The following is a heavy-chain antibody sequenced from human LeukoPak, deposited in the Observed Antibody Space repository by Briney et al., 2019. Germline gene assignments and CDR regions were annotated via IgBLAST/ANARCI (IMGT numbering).Heavy chain of an antibody. CDR2: INPRGGSA. V-gene: IGHV1-46*01. D-gene: IGHD3-10*01. CDR1: GYTFTSFY. J-gene: IGHJ4*02. CDR3: ARDYHGSGSLTTFDY. Sequence: GASVKVSCKTSGYTFTSFYMHRVRQAPGQGFEWMGIINPRGGSASSAQKFQGRVTLTRDTSTSTVYMDLSSLRSQDTAVYYCARDYHGSGSLTTFDYWGQGTLVTVSS.